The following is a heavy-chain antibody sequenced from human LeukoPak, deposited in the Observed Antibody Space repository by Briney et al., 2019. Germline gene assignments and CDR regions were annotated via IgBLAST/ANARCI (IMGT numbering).Heavy chain of an antibody. CDR3: ARGYYGSGSASNWFDP. D-gene: IGHD3-10*01. CDR1: GFIVSTNY. V-gene: IGHV3-66*01. CDR2: IYIGGST. J-gene: IGHJ5*02. Sequence: GGSLRLSCAASGFIVSTNYMTWVRQAPGKGLEWVSIIYIGGSTEYTDSVKGRFTISRDNSKNTLYLQMNSLRTEDTAVYYCARGYYGSGSASNWFDPWGQGTLVTVSS.